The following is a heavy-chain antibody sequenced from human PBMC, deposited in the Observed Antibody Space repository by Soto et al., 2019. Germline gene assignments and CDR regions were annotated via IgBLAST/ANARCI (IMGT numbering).Heavy chain of an antibody. CDR3: AKVGGGRKVTAAIGRFDS. Sequence: LSETLSLTCAVSGYSITNGYYWGWIRQPPGMGLEWIGSIYHSGSTSYNPSLRSRVTISVVTSKNQFSLKLRSVTAADTAMYYCAKVGGGRKVTAAIGRFDSWGQGTQVTVSS. CDR1: GYSITNGYY. CDR2: IYHSGST. V-gene: IGHV4-38-2*01. J-gene: IGHJ4*02. D-gene: IGHD3-16*01.